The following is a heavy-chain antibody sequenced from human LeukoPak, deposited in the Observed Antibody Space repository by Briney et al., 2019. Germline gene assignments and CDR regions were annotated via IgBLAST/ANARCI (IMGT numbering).Heavy chain of an antibody. CDR3: AKDPIFSGSYGVFDY. Sequence: GGSLRLSCAASGFTFSSCAKSWVRQAPGKGLEWVSTIIDSGNSIYYADSAEGRFTISRDNSKNTLYLQMNSLRAGDTAVYYCAKDPIFSGSYGVFDYWGLGTLVTVSS. D-gene: IGHD1-26*01. CDR1: GFTFSSCA. J-gene: IGHJ4*02. V-gene: IGHV3-23*01. CDR2: IIDSGNSI.